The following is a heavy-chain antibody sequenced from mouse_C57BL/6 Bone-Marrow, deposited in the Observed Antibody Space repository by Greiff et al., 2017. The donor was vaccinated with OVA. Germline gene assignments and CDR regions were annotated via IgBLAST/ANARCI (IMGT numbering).Heavy chain of an antibody. Sequence: QVQLQQSGAELVRPGTSVKVSCKASGYAFTNYLIEWVKQRPGQGLEWIGVINTGSGGTNYNEKFKGKATLTADKSSSTAYMQLSSLTSEDSAVYFCARYYGSSYEAMDYWGQGTSVTVSS. CDR1: GYAFTNYL. V-gene: IGHV1-54*01. J-gene: IGHJ4*01. CDR3: ARYYGSSYEAMDY. CDR2: INTGSGGT. D-gene: IGHD1-1*01.